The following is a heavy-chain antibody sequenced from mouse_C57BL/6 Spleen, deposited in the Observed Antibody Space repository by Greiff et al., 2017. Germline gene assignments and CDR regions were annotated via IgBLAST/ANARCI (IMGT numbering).Heavy chain of an antibody. CDR3: AREGSPCGVGAMDY. J-gene: IGHJ4*01. V-gene: IGHV1-72*01. CDR1: GYTFTSYW. D-gene: IGHD4-1*01. CDR2: IDPNSGGT. Sequence: QVHVKQPGAELVKPGASVKLSCKASGYTFTSYWMHWVKQRPGRGLEWIGRIDPNSGGTKYNEKFKSKATLTVDEPSSTAYMQLSSLRSEDSAVYYCAREGSPCGVGAMDYWGQGASVTVSS.